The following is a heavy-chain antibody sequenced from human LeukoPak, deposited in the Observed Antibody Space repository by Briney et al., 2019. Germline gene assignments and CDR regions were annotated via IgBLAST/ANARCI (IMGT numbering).Heavy chain of an antibody. CDR3: ARVGSGLNLYYFDY. J-gene: IGHJ4*02. Sequence: SETLSLTCTVFGDSISGSKYFWGWIRQPPGKGLEWIGNFYSGGSTYYNPSLKRRVAISEDTSGKQFSLRLGSVTAADTAVYFCARVGSGLNLYYFDYWGQGTLVTVSS. CDR1: GDSISGSKYF. V-gene: IGHV4-39*07. CDR2: FYSGGST. D-gene: IGHD3-3*01.